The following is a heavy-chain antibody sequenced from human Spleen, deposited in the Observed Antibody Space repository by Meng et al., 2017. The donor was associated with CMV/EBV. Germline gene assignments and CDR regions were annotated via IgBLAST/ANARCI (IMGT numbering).Heavy chain of an antibody. Sequence: ASVKVSCKTSGYYFTAHYFHWIRQAPGQGLEWMGWIYPSNGVTNYAQNFQGRVTLTTDTSIDTAYMELTTLTSDDTAVYYCARDNDWGPDYWGQGTLVTVSS. CDR3: ARDNDWGPDY. CDR2: IYPSNGVT. D-gene: IGHD7-27*01. V-gene: IGHV1-2*02. J-gene: IGHJ4*02. CDR1: GYYFTAHY.